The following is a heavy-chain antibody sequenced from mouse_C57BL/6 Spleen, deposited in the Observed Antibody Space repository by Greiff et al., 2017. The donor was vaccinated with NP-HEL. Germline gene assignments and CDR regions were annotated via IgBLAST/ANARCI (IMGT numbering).Heavy chain of an antibody. CDR1: GYTFTSYW. J-gene: IGHJ2*01. Sequence: QVQLQQPGAELVKPGASVKLSCKASGYTFTSYWMQWVKQRPGQGLAWIGEIDPSDSYTNYNQKFKGKATLTVDTSSSTAYMQLSSLTSEDSAVYYCARRGAVVDYFDYWGQGTTLTVSS. V-gene: IGHV1-50*01. D-gene: IGHD1-1*01. CDR3: ARRGAVVDYFDY. CDR2: IDPSDSYT.